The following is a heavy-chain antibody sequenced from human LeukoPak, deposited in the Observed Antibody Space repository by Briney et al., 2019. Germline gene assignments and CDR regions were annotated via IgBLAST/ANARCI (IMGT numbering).Heavy chain of an antibody. CDR1: GESFSGFY. Sequence: SETLSLTCGVYGESFSGFYWSWIRQTPGKGLQWIGEINHSGDINYNPSLESRVTISVDTSKRQFSLRLSSVTAADTAVYYCARRDFALFGVITSFDSWGQGTRVTISS. V-gene: IGHV4-34*01. J-gene: IGHJ4*02. D-gene: IGHD3-3*01. CDR2: INHSGDI. CDR3: ARRDFALFGVITSFDS.